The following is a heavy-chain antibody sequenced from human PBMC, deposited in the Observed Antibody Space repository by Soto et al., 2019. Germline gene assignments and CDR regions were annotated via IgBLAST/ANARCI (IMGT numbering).Heavy chain of an antibody. CDR3: ARDDGSGSYYNVGYYFDY. Sequence: PGGSLRLSCAASGFTFSSYSMNWVRQAPGKGLEWVSSISSSSSYIYYADSVKGRFTISRDNAKNSLYLQMNSLRAEDTAAYYCARDDGSGSYYNVGYYFDYWGQGTLVTVSS. CDR1: GFTFSSYS. CDR2: ISSSSSYI. J-gene: IGHJ4*02. D-gene: IGHD3-10*01. V-gene: IGHV3-21*01.